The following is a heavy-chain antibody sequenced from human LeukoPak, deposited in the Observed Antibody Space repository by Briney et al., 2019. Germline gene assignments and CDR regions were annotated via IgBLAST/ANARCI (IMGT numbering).Heavy chain of an antibody. CDR2: ISSSSSYI. Sequence: GGSLRLSCAASGFTFSSYSMNWVRQAPGKGLEWVSYISSSSSYIYYADSVKGRFTISRDNAKNSLYLQMNSLRAEDTAVYYCARGYESSGYHPYYFDYWGQGTLVTVSS. J-gene: IGHJ4*02. CDR1: GFTFSSYS. D-gene: IGHD3-22*01. CDR3: ARGYESSGYHPYYFDY. V-gene: IGHV3-21*01.